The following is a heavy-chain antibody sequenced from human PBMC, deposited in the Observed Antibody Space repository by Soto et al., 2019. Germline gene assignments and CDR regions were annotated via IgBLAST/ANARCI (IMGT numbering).Heavy chain of an antibody. J-gene: IGHJ4*02. V-gene: IGHV3-30*18. CDR2: ISYDGSNK. Sequence: GGSLRLSCAASGFTFSSYGMHWVRQAPGKGLEWVAVISYDGSNKYYADSVKGRFTISRDNSKNTLYLQMNSLRAEDTAVYYCAKDTSGAHQSRWTELFDYWGQGTLVSVSS. D-gene: IGHD1-1*01. CDR3: AKDTSGAHQSRWTELFDY. CDR1: GFTFSSYG.